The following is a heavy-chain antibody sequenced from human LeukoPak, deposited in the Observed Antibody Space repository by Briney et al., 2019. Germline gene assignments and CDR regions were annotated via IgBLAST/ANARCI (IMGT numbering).Heavy chain of an antibody. CDR2: IWYDGSNK. CDR3: ARDGVRRFGELNAFDI. Sequence: PGGSLRLSCAASGSTFSSYGMHWVRQAPGKGLEWVAVIWYDGSNKYYADSVKGRFTISRDNSKSTLYLQMNSLRAEDTAVYYCARDGVRRFGELNAFDIWGQGTMVTVSS. V-gene: IGHV3-33*01. CDR1: GSTFSSYG. J-gene: IGHJ3*02. D-gene: IGHD3-10*01.